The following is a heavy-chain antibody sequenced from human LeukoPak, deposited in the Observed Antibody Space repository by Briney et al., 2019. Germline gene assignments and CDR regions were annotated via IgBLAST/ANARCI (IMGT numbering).Heavy chain of an antibody. J-gene: IGHJ4*02. Sequence: GASVKVSCKASGYTFTGSFMHWVRQAPGQGLEWMGWINSNTGGTKFAQKFQDRVTMTRDTSISTAHMELSSLRSDDTAVYYCARADPVDYWGQGTHITVSS. V-gene: IGHV1-2*02. CDR3: ARADPVDY. CDR2: INSNTGGT. CDR1: GYTFTGSF.